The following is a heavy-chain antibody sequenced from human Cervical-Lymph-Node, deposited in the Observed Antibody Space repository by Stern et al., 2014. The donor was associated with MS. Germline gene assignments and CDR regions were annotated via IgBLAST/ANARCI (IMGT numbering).Heavy chain of an antibody. CDR3: ARHSYDFWSGYPFDY. Sequence: EVQLVESGAEVKKPGESLKLSCKGSGYSFTSYWIGWVRQMPGKGLEWMGIIYHGDSDTRYSPSFQGQVTISADKSISTAYLQWSSLKASDTAMYYCARHSYDFWSGYPFDYWGQGTLVTVSS. V-gene: IGHV5-51*01. J-gene: IGHJ4*02. CDR1: GYSFTSYW. D-gene: IGHD3-3*01. CDR2: IYHGDSDT.